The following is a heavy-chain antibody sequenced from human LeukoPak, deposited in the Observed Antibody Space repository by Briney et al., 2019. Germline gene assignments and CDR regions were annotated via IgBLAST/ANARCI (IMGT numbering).Heavy chain of an antibody. J-gene: IGHJ4*02. CDR2: IYYSGST. Sequence: GSLRLSCAASGFTFSSYSMNWVRQAPGKGLEWIGSIYYSGSTYYNPSLKSRVTISVDTSKNQFSLKLSSVTAADTAVYYCASGSTSTVDRYFDYWGQGTLVTVSS. D-gene: IGHD1-26*01. CDR1: GFTFSSYSMN. V-gene: IGHV4-59*05. CDR3: ASGSTSTVDRYFDY.